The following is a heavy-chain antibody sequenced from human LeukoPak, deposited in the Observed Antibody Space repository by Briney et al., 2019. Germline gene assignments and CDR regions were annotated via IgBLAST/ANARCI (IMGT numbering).Heavy chain of an antibody. CDR2: ISYDGSNK. CDR1: GFTFSSYA. CDR3: ARDLYITLAGGVMPSDYYYGMDV. D-gene: IGHD3-16*01. V-gene: IGHV3-30-3*01. Sequence: GGSLRLSCAASGFTFSSYAMHWVRQAPGKGLEWVAVISYDGSNKYYADSVKGRFTISRDNSKNTLYLQMNSLRAEDTAVYYCARDLYITLAGGVMPSDYYYGMDVGAKGPPATASS. J-gene: IGHJ6*04.